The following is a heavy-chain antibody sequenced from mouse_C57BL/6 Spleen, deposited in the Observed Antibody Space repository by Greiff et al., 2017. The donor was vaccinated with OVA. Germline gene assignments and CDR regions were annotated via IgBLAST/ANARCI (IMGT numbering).Heavy chain of an antibody. J-gene: IGHJ4*01. CDR1: GYTFTDYN. V-gene: IGHV1-18*01. CDR2: INPNNGGT. CDR3: AGGFYAMDY. D-gene: IGHD1-1*02. Sequence: VQLQQSGPELVKPGASVKIPCKASGYTFTDYNMDWVKQSHGKSLEWIGVINPNNGGTIYNQKFKGKATLTVDKSSCTAYMELRSLTSEDTAVYYCAGGFYAMDYWGQGTSVTVSS.